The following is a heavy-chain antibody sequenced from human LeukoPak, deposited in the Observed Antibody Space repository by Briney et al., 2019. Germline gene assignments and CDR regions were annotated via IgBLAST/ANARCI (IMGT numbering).Heavy chain of an antibody. D-gene: IGHD1-1*01. V-gene: IGHV3-30*02. CDR3: AKSSAGITWFDP. Sequence: GGSLRLSCAASGFTFSSYVMHWVRQAPGKGPEWVAFTRFDDSYKAYGDSVKGRFTISRDNSKNTLYLQMDSLRSDDTAVYYCAKSSAGITWFDPWGQGTLVTVSS. CDR2: TRFDDSYK. J-gene: IGHJ5*02. CDR1: GFTFSSYV.